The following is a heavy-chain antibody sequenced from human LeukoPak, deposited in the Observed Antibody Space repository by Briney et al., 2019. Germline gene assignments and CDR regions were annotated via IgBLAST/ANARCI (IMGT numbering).Heavy chain of an antibody. D-gene: IGHD1-26*01. CDR2: IKSDGSST. V-gene: IGHV3-74*01. CDR3: VRDNRSYNFDY. J-gene: IGHJ4*02. CDR1: GFTFSRYW. Sequence: AGGSLRLSCAASGFTFSRYWMHWVRHAPGKGLVWVSCIKSDGSSTIIADSAKGRFTISRDNAKNTVYLQMNSLRAEDTAVYYCVRDNRSYNFDYWGQGTLVTVSS.